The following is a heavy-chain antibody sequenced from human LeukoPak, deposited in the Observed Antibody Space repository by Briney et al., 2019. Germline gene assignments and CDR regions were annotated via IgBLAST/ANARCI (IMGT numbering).Heavy chain of an antibody. CDR3: ARVDLDAEQPAVDTVAGNDY. CDR2: INHSGST. Sequence: SETLSLTCAVYGGSFSGYYWSWIHQPPGKGLEWIGEINHSGSTNYNPSLKSRVTISVDTSKNQFSLKLSSVTAADTAVYYCARVDLDAEQPAVDTVAGNDYWGQGTLVTVSS. CDR1: GGSFSGYY. D-gene: IGHD6-19*01. V-gene: IGHV4-34*01. J-gene: IGHJ4*02.